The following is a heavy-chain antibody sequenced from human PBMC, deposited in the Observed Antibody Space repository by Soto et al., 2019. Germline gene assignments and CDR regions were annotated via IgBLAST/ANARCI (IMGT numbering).Heavy chain of an antibody. CDR2: IKQDGSEK. Sequence: PGGSLRLSCAASGFTFSSYWMSWVRQAPGKGLEWVANIKQDGSEKYYVDSVKGRFTISRDNAKNSLYLQMNSLRAEDTAVYYCARSQDYGDYVCAFDIWGQGTMVTVSS. CDR1: GFTFSSYW. D-gene: IGHD4-17*01. CDR3: ARSQDYGDYVCAFDI. V-gene: IGHV3-7*01. J-gene: IGHJ3*02.